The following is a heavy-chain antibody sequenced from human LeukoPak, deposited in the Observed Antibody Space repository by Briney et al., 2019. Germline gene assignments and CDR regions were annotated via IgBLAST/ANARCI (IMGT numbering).Heavy chain of an antibody. D-gene: IGHD3-22*01. Sequence: SVKVSCKASGGTFSSYAISWVRQAPGQGLEWMGGIIPIFGTANYAQKFQGRVTITADKSTSTAYMELGSLRSEDTAVYYCARRYYYDSSGYYHLWGQGTLVTVSS. CDR2: IIPIFGTA. J-gene: IGHJ4*02. CDR1: GGTFSSYA. CDR3: ARRYYYDSSGYYHL. V-gene: IGHV1-69*06.